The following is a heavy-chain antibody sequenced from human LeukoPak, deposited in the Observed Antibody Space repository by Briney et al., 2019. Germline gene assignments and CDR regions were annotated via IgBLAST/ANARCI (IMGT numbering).Heavy chain of an antibody. D-gene: IGHD4-17*01. CDR2: INSDGSST. J-gene: IGHJ3*02. V-gene: IGHV3-74*01. Sequence: GGSLRLSYAASGFTFSSYWMHWVRQAPGKGLVWVSRINSDGSSTSYADSVKGRSTISRDNAKNTLYLQMNSLRAEDTAVYYCARPRYGDGAFDIWGQGTMVTVSS. CDR1: GFTFSSYW. CDR3: ARPRYGDGAFDI.